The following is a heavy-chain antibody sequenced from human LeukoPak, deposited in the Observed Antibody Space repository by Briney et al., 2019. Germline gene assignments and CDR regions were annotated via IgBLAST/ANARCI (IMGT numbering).Heavy chain of an antibody. CDR1: GFTVSNSY. D-gene: IGHD3-22*01. CDR3: ARRGNIGYSLDY. V-gene: IGHV3-53*01. Sequence: PGGSLRLSCAASGFTVSNSYMSWVRQAPGKGLEWVSVIYSGGSTYYADSVKGRFTISRGNSKNTLYLQMNSLRAEDTAMYYCARRGNIGYSLDYWGQGTLVTVSS. CDR2: IYSGGST. J-gene: IGHJ4*02.